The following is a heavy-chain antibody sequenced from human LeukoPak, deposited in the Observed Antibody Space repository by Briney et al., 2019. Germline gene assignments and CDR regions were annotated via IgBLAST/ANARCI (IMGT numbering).Heavy chain of an antibody. V-gene: IGHV3-33*08. J-gene: IGHJ4*02. CDR2: IWYDGSNK. D-gene: IGHD3-10*01. CDR3: ARGTVDVLLWFRGPGDYFDY. Sequence: PGGSLRLSCAASGFTFSGSGMHWVRQAPGKGLEWVAVIWYDGSNKYYADSVKGRFTISRDNSKNTLYLQMNSLRAEDTAVYYCARGTVDVLLWFRGPGDYFDYWGQGTLVTVSS. CDR1: GFTFSGSG.